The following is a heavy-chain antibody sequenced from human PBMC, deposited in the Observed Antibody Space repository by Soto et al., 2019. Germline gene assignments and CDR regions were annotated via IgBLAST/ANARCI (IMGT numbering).Heavy chain of an antibody. CDR1: GFTFTSYG. CDR2: IRGDGGQT. Sequence: GGSLRLSCTASGFTFTSYGMGWVRQAPGKGLQWVSTIRGDGGQTHYTDSVKGRFSISRDNSKNTVYLQMDSLRAEDTAMYFCARDVGLDSDDFFAYWGQGTQVTVYS. D-gene: IGHD3-9*01. CDR3: ARDVGLDSDDFFAY. J-gene: IGHJ4*02. V-gene: IGHV3-23*01.